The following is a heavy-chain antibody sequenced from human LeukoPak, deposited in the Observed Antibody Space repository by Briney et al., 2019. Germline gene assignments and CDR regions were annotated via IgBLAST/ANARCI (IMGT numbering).Heavy chain of an antibody. CDR3: ARDRPYGDLDGFDY. CDR1: GFAVSGHY. V-gene: IGHV3-66*01. CDR2: IHTGGAT. D-gene: IGHD4-17*01. J-gene: IGHJ4*02. Sequence: GGSLRLSCAASGFAVSGHYMTWVRQAPGKGLDWVSVIHTGGATYYADSVRGRFTISRDNSKNTLYLQMNSLRADDTAVYYCARDRPYGDLDGFDYWGQGTLVTVSS.